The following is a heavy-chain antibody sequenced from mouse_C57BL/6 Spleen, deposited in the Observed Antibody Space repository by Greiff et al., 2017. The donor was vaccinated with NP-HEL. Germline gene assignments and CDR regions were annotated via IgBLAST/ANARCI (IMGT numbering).Heavy chain of an antibody. V-gene: IGHV1-55*01. CDR2: IYPGSGST. J-gene: IGHJ3*01. Sequence: QVQLQQPGAELVKPGASVKMSCKASGYTFTSYWITWVKQRPGQGLEWIGDIYPGSGSTNYNEKFKSKATLTVDTSSSTAYMQLISLTSEDSAVYYCARLPFYYDYAWFAYWGQGTLVTVSA. D-gene: IGHD2-4*01. CDR3: ARLPFYYDYAWFAY. CDR1: GYTFTSYW.